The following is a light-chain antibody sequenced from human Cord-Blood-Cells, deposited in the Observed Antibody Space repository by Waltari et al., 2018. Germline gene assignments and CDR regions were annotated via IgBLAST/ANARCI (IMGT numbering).Light chain of an antibody. J-gene: IGKJ2*01. CDR3: QQYNNWPPVT. CDR2: GAS. CDR1: ESVSSN. Sequence: EIVQTQSPATLSVTPGESATLSCSASESVSSNLAWYQQKPGQAPRLLIYGASTRATGIPARFSGSGSGTEFTLTISSLQSEDFAVYYCQQYNNWPPVTFGQGTKLEIK. V-gene: IGKV3-15*01.